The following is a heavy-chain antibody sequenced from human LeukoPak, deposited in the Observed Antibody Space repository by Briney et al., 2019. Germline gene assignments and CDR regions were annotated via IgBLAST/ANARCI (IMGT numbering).Heavy chain of an antibody. D-gene: IGHD1-26*01. CDR2: FDPEDGET. CDR1: GYTLTELS. J-gene: IGHJ6*02. V-gene: IGHV1-24*01. Sequence: ASVKVSCKVSGYTLTELSMHWVRQALGKGLEWMGGFDPEDGETIYAQKFQGRVTMTEDTSTDTAYMELSRLRSEDTAVYYCATDRLVHGQSTDGMDVWGQGTTVTVSS. CDR3: ATDRLVHGQSTDGMDV.